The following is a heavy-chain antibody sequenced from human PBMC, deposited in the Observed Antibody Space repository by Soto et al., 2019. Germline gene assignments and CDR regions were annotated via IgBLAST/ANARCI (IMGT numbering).Heavy chain of an antibody. CDR3: GRAGQKLGVFLNYSYYGMEV. Sequence: ASVYVSCKAAGYTFTGYYMHWVRQAPGQWLELMGWINPNSGGTNYAQKFQGRVTMTRDTSISTAYMELSRLRSEDTAVYYCGRAGQKLGVFLNYSYYGMEVWGQGTTVSVSS. CDR1: GYTFTGYY. CDR2: INPNSGGT. J-gene: IGHJ6*02. V-gene: IGHV1-2*02. D-gene: IGHD6-13*01.